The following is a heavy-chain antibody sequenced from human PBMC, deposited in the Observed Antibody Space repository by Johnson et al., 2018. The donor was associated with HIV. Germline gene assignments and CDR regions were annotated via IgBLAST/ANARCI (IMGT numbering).Heavy chain of an antibody. Sequence: QVQLVESGGGVVQPGGSLRLSCAASGFTFSSYGMHWVRQAPGKGLEWVSFIWYDGSNKYYADSVKGRFTNSSDNSKNTLYLQMNSLRDEDTAVYYCARGEDYGGNCGAFDIWGQGTMVTVSS. J-gene: IGHJ3*02. CDR3: ARGEDYGGNCGAFDI. CDR2: IWYDGSNK. D-gene: IGHD4-23*01. CDR1: GFTFSSYG. V-gene: IGHV3-30*02.